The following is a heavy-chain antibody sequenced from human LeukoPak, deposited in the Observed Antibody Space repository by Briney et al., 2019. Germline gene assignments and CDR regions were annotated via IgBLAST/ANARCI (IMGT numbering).Heavy chain of an antibody. CDR2: IYYSGNT. CDR1: GGSISSYY. J-gene: IGHJ6*03. Sequence: SETLSLTCTVSGGSISSYYWSWIRQPPGKGLEWIGYIYYSGNTNYNPSLKSRVTISVDTSKNQFSLKLSSVTAADTAVYYCATTLWAWEGHYYYMDVWGKGTTVTVSS. V-gene: IGHV4-59*01. CDR3: ATTLWAWEGHYYYMDV. D-gene: IGHD1-26*01.